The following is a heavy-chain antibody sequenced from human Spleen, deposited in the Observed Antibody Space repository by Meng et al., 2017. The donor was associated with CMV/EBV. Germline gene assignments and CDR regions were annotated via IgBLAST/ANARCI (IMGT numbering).Heavy chain of an antibody. Sequence: SETLSLTCTVSGGSISNTIYYWGWIRQSPGKGLEWIGTIYYTGTTYYSPSLKGRVTISVDRSKNQFSLKLSSVTAADTAVYYCARIMTSTLRGWYRTIDYWGQGTLVTVSS. D-gene: IGHD6-19*01. V-gene: IGHV4-39*07. CDR1: GGSISNTIYY. J-gene: IGHJ4*02. CDR2: IYYTGTT. CDR3: ARIMTSTLRGWYRTIDY.